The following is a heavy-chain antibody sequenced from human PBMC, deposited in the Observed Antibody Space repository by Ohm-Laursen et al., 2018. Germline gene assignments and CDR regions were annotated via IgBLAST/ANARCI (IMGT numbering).Heavy chain of an antibody. CDR2: ISETGSHI. D-gene: IGHD3-3*01. CDR1: GFTLSSYD. CDR3: AREGLRFLEWLPIDY. Sequence: GSLRLSCSASGFTLSSYDMNWVRQAPGKGLEWISYISETGSHIYDADSMRGRFTISRDNAKNSLYLQMNSLRAEDTAVYYCAREGLRFLEWLPIDYWGQGTLVTVSS. J-gene: IGHJ4*02. V-gene: IGHV3-21*04.